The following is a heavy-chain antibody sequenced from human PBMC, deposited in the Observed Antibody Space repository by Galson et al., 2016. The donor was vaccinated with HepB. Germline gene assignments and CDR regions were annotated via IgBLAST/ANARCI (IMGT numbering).Heavy chain of an antibody. CDR2: ISYDGSNK. V-gene: IGHV3-30*18. Sequence: SLRLSCAASGFTFNSYGIHWVRQAPGKGLEWVAVISYDGSNKLYADSVKGRFTVSRDNSKNTLYLQMSSLRPEDTAVDFRAKDRGTPGTTRGGDTPDYWGQGTLVIVSS. D-gene: IGHD1-1*01. CDR1: GFTFNSYG. J-gene: IGHJ4*02. CDR3: AKDRGTPGTTRGGDTPDY.